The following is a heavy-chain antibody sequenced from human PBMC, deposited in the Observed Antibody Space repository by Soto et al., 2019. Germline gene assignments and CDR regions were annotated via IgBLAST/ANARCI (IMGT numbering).Heavy chain of an antibody. V-gene: IGHV4-30-4*01. CDR2: IYHLGAS. Sequence: SETLSLTCTVSGGSINSGDYYWSWIRQPPGKGLEGIGYIYHLGASYYDPSLKSRAVILIDTSKNHFSLNLSSVTAADTAVYYCARDRLSDSRCHSAYFDSWGQGTLVTVSS. D-gene: IGHD3-22*01. CDR3: ARDRLSDSRCHSAYFDS. CDR1: GGSINSGDYY. J-gene: IGHJ4*02.